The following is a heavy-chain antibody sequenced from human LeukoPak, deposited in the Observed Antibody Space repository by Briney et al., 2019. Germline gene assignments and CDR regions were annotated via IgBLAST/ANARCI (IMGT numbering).Heavy chain of an antibody. CDR1: GFTFSKYA. V-gene: IGHV3-23*01. Sequence: GGSLRLSCAASGFTFSKYAMSWVRQAPGKGLEWVSSISGGSTGTYYADSVKGRFTISRDNSKNTLYLQMNTLRAEDTAVYCCAKQGYSNSVSYFDYWGQGALVSVSS. CDR2: ISGGSTGT. J-gene: IGHJ4*02. D-gene: IGHD6-6*01. CDR3: AKQGYSNSVSYFDY.